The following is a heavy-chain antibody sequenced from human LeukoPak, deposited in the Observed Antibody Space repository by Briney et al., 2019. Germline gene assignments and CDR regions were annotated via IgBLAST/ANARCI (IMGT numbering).Heavy chain of an antibody. CDR3: AKDIGLSYGDYYKDAFDI. CDR2: ISWNSGSI. J-gene: IGHJ3*02. D-gene: IGHD4-17*01. Sequence: PGRSLRLSCAASGFTFDDYAMHWVRQAPGKGLEWVSGISWNSGSIGYADSVKGRFTISRDNAKNSLYLQMNSLRAEDTALYYCAKDIGLSYGDYYKDAFDIWGQGTMVTVSS. CDR1: GFTFDDYA. V-gene: IGHV3-9*01.